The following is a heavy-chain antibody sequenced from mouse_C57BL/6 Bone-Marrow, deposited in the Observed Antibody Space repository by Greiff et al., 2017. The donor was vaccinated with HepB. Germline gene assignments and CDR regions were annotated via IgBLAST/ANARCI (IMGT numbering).Heavy chain of an antibody. CDR3: AFITTVVDIWAMDY. J-gene: IGHJ4*01. V-gene: IGHV1-74*01. D-gene: IGHD1-1*01. CDR2: IHPSDSDT. CDR1: GYTFTSHW. Sequence: QVQLQQSGPELVRPGASVKISCKAPGYTFTSHWMQWVRQRPGQGLEWIGRIHPSDSDTNYNQKFKGKATLTVDKSSSTAYMQLSSLTSEDSAVYYCAFITTVVDIWAMDYWGQGTSVTVSS.